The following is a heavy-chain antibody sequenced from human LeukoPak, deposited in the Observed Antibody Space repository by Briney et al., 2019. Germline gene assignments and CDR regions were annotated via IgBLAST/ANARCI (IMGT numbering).Heavy chain of an antibody. CDR2: IVVGSGNT. CDR1: GFTFTSSA. V-gene: IGHV1-58*01. D-gene: IGHD2-15*01. CDR3: ARDKDVVVVADADGMDV. Sequence: SVKVSCKASGFTFTSSAVQWVRQARGQRLEWVGWIVVGSGNTNYAQKFQERVTITRDMSISTAYMELSSLRSEDTAVYYCARDKDVVVVADADGMDVWGQGTTVTVSS. J-gene: IGHJ6*02.